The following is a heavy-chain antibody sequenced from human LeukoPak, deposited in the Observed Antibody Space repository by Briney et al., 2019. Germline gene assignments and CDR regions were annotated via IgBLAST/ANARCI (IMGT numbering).Heavy chain of an antibody. Sequence: GGSLRLSCAASGFTFDDYGMSWVRQAPGKGLEWVSGINWNGGSTGYADSVKGRFTISRDNSKNTLYLQMNSLRAEDTAVYYCATAGYPNFDYWGQGTLVTVSS. J-gene: IGHJ4*02. CDR2: INWNGGST. D-gene: IGHD6-25*01. CDR1: GFTFDDYG. CDR3: ATAGYPNFDY. V-gene: IGHV3-20*04.